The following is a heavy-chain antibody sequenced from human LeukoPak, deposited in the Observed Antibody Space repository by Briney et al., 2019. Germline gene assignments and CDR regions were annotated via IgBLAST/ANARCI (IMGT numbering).Heavy chain of an antibody. V-gene: IGHV3-69-1*01. CDR3: ARDSAASDFDY. CDR2: ISSSSYI. Sequence: PGGSLRLSCAASGFTVSSNYMNWVRQAPGKGLEWVSSISSSSYIYYADSVKGRFTISRDNAKNSLYLQMNSLRAEDTAVYYCARDSAASDFDYWGQGTLVTVSS. D-gene: IGHD2-2*01. CDR1: GFTVSSNY. J-gene: IGHJ4*02.